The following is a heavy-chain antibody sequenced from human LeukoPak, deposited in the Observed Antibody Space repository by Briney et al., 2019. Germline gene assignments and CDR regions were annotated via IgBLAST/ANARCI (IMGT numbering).Heavy chain of an antibody. CDR3: ARGASARY. CDR2: IYYSGST. J-gene: IGHJ4*02. Sequence: SETLSLTCTVSGGSISSHYWSRIRQPPGKGLEWIGYIYYSGSTNYNPSLKSRVTISVDTSKNQFSLKLSSVTAADTAVYYCARGASARYWGQGTLVTVSS. CDR1: GGSISSHY. V-gene: IGHV4-59*11.